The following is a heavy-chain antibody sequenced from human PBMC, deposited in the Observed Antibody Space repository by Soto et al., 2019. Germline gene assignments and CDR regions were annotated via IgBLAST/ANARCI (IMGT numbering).Heavy chain of an antibody. CDR2: INHSGST. V-gene: IGHV4-34*01. D-gene: IGHD3-22*01. CDR3: ARHNYDSSGYYHYYYGMDV. Sequence: QVQLQQWGAGLLKPSETLSLTCAVYGGSGGSFSGYYWSWIRQPPGKGLEWIGEINHSGSTNYIPSLKRRVTISVDTSKNQVSLKLSSVTAADTAVYYCARHNYDSSGYYHYYYGMDVWGQGTTVTVSS. J-gene: IGHJ6*02. CDR1: GGSGGSFSGYY.